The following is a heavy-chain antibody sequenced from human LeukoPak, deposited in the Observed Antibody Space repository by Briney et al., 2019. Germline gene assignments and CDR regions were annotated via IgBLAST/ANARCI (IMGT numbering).Heavy chain of an antibody. Sequence: ASVKVSCKASGYTFSDYYIHWVRQAPGQGLEWMGWINPNNGGTNYAQKFQGRVTLTRDTSISTAYMELSRLRSDDTAVYYCARARYCSSTSCARPFDYWGQGTLVIVSS. CDR3: ARARYCSSTSCARPFDY. V-gene: IGHV1-2*02. CDR1: GYTFSDYY. D-gene: IGHD2-2*01. CDR2: INPNNGGT. J-gene: IGHJ4*02.